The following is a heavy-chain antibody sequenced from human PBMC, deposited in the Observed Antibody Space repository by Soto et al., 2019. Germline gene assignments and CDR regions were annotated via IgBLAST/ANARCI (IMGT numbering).Heavy chain of an antibody. CDR1: GYSFISYW. D-gene: IGHD6-13*01. CDR3: ARIGGDSSSWPYYYYGMDV. CDR2: IYPGDSDT. J-gene: IGHJ6*02. V-gene: IGHV5-51*01. Sequence: GESLKISCKGSGYSFISYWIGWVRQMPGKGLEWMGIIYPGDSDTRYSPSFQGQVTISADKSISTAYLQWSSLKASDTAMYYCARIGGDSSSWPYYYYGMDVWGQGTTVTVSS.